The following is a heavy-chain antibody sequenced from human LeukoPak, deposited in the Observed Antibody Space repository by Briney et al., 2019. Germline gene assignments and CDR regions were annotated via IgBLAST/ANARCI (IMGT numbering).Heavy chain of an antibody. CDR1: GFTFSSYA. J-gene: IGHJ4*02. CDR3: AKFHTAMTNFDY. CDR2: ISGSGGST. Sequence: GGSLRLSCAASGFTFSSYAMSWVRQAPGKGLEWVSAISGSGGSTYCADSVKGRFTISRDNSKNTLYLQMNSLRAEDTAVYYCAKFHTAMTNFDYWGQGTLVTVSS. D-gene: IGHD5-18*01. V-gene: IGHV3-23*01.